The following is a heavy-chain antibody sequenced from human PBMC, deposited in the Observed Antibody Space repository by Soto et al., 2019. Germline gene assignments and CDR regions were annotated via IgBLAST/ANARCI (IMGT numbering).Heavy chain of an antibody. CDR3: ARDLKTIGSGVWGGMDV. J-gene: IGHJ6*02. CDR2: IIPIFGTA. Sequence: SVKVSCKASGGTFSSYAISWVRQAPGQGLEWMGGIIPIFGTANYAQKFQGRVTITADESTSTAYMELSSLRSEDTAVYYCARDLKTIGSGVWGGMDVWGQGTTVTVSS. V-gene: IGHV1-69*13. D-gene: IGHD3-16*01. CDR1: GGTFSSYA.